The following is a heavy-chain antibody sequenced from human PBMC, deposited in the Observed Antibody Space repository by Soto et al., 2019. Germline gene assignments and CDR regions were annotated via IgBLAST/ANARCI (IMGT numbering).Heavy chain of an antibody. CDR1: GGSVSSDIW. J-gene: IGHJ5*02. CDR2: IYHTGTT. D-gene: IGHD2-21*01. Sequence: QVQLQESGPGLVKPSGTLSLTCAVSGGSVSSDIWWSWVRQPPGKGLEWIGEIYHTGTTKYYPSFQSRVTISMDKSKNQLSLNLTSVTAADTAVYYCARYLEWVSHPPLQTWGQGTLVTVSS. V-gene: IGHV4-4*02. CDR3: ARYLEWVSHPPLQT.